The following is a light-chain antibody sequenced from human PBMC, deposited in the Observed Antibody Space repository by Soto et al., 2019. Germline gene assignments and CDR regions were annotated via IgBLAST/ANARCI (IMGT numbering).Light chain of an antibody. Sequence: DIQMTQSPSTLSASVGDGVTITCRASQNISVWLAWYQQRPGKAPKFLIYDASNLETGVSSRFSGSGSGTEFNLNIRSLQPDDFATYDCQQYDSSSPTFGQGTKLEIK. CDR3: QQYDSSSPT. J-gene: IGKJ2*01. V-gene: IGKV1-5*01. CDR1: QNISVW. CDR2: DAS.